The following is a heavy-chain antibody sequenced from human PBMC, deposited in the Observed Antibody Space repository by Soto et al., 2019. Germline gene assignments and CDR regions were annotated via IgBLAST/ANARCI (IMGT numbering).Heavy chain of an antibody. V-gene: IGHV3-23*01. Sequence: EVQLSESGGDLRQPGGSLRLSCAASGFTFTNYAMTWVRQTPGKGLEWVSGISASGGLKYYADSVRGRFTVSRDNSKNSLYLKMDNLRDEDTALYYCAREVGAPSGWLDPWGQGTQVTVSS. CDR1: GFTFTNYA. CDR2: ISASGGLK. J-gene: IGHJ5*02. D-gene: IGHD1-26*01. CDR3: AREVGAPSGWLDP.